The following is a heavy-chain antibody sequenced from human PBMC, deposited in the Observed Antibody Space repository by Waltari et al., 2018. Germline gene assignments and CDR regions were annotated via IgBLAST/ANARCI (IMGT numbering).Heavy chain of an antibody. CDR3: QRGDY. CDR2: INQDGSGT. Sequence: EVQLVESGGGLVQPGGSLRLSCAASGFTLSSFWMSWARQAPGKGVEGVANINQDGSGTYYVDSVKGRFTISRDNAKNSVFLQMNSLRAEDTAVYYCQRGDYWGQGTLVTVSS. J-gene: IGHJ4*02. CDR1: GFTLSSFW. V-gene: IGHV3-7*04.